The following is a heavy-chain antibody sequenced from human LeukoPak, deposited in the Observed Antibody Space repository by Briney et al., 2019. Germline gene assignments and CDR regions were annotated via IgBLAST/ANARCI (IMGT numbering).Heavy chain of an antibody. Sequence: SETLSLTCTVSGGSISIYYWTWIRQPAGKELEYIGRIYSSGSTNYNPSLKSRVTMSVDTSKNQFSLKMSSVTVADTAVYYCARDLGGWGFDSWGQGTLVTVSS. J-gene: IGHJ4*02. CDR3: ARDLGGWGFDS. CDR1: GGSISIYY. V-gene: IGHV4-4*07. CDR2: IYSSGST. D-gene: IGHD6-19*01.